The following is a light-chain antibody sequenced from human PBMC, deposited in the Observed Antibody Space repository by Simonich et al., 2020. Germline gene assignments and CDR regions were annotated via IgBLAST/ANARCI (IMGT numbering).Light chain of an antibody. J-gene: IGLJ3*02. CDR1: SSDVGGYNY. CDR2: AVS. Sequence: QSALTQPPSVSGSPGQSITISCTGTSSDVGGYNYVSWYQQHPGKAPKLMIYAVSTRPSGVSNRFSGSKSGNTASLTISGLQAEDEADYYCSSYTSSSTRVFGGGTKLTVL. CDR3: SSYTSSSTRV. V-gene: IGLV2-14*03.